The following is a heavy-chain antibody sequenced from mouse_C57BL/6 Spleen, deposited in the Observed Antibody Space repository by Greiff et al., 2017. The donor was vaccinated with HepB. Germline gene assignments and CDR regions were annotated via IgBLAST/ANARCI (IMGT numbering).Heavy chain of an antibody. V-gene: IGHV1-50*01. J-gene: IGHJ4*01. CDR2: IDPSDSYT. CDR3: ARVLRLNYYAMDY. CDR1: GYTFTSYW. Sequence: QVQLQQPGAELAKPGASVKLSCKASGYTFTSYWMQWVKQRPGQGLEWIGEIDPSDSYTNYNQKFKGKATLTVDTSSSTAYMQLSSLTSEDAAVYYCARVLRLNYYAMDYWGQGTSVTVSS. D-gene: IGHD3-2*02.